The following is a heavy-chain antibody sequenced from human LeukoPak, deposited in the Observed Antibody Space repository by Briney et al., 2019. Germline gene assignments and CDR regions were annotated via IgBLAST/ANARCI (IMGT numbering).Heavy chain of an antibody. CDR1: GFTFSSYS. D-gene: IGHD6-13*01. J-gene: IGHJ5*02. Sequence: PGGSLRLSCAASGFTFSSYSMNWVRQAPGKGLEWVSSISSSSSYIYYADSVKGRLTISRDNAKTSLYLQMNSLRAEDTAVYYCACTPYGQQLAWFDPWGQGTLVTVSS. CDR3: ACTPYGQQLAWFDP. V-gene: IGHV3-21*01. CDR2: ISSSSSYI.